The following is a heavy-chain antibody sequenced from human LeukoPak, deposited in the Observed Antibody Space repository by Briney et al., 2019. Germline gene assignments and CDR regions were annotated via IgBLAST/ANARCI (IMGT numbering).Heavy chain of an antibody. V-gene: IGHV4-38-2*02. Sequence: SETLSLTCTVSGYSISSGYYWGWIRQPPGKGLGWIGSIYHSGSTYYNPSLKSRVTISVDTSKNQFSLKLSSVTAADTAVYYCARAPGAKGQLWFSWGQGTLVTVSS. D-gene: IGHD5-18*01. CDR2: IYHSGST. J-gene: IGHJ5*02. CDR3: ARAPGAKGQLWFS. CDR1: GYSISSGYY.